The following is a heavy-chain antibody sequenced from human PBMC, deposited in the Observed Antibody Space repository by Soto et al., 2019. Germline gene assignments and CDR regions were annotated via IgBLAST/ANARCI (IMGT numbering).Heavy chain of an antibody. CDR3: ARMVSRVTMVRGRENYYYGMDV. CDR2: IYPGDSDT. CDR1: GYSFTSYW. Sequence: GESLKISCKGSGYSFTSYWIGWVRQMPGKGLEWMGIIYPGDSDTRYSPSFQGQVTISADKSISTAYLQWSSLKASDTAMYHWARMVSRVTMVRGRENYYYGMDVWGQGTTVTVSS. J-gene: IGHJ6*02. D-gene: IGHD3-10*01. V-gene: IGHV5-51*01.